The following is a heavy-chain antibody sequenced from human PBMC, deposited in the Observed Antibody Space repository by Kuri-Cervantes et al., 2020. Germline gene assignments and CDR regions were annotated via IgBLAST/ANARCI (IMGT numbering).Heavy chain of an antibody. CDR3: ATTSGRRSYNWFDP. Sequence: SVKVSCKASGGTFSSYAISWVRQAPGQGLEWMGGITPIFGTANYAQKFQGRVTITADESTSTAYMELSSLRSEDTAVYYCATTSGRRSYNWFDPWGQGTLVTVSS. J-gene: IGHJ5*02. D-gene: IGHD3-10*01. CDR1: GGTFSSYA. V-gene: IGHV1-69*13. CDR2: ITPIFGTA.